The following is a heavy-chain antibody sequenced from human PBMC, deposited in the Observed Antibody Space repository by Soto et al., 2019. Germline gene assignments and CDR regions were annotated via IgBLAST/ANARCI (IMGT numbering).Heavy chain of an antibody. V-gene: IGHV3-66*01. CDR2: TYSGGST. J-gene: IGHJ4*02. CDR3: ARGRLNGSFDY. Sequence: GGSLRLSCAASGFTVSNNYMSWVRQAPGKGLEWVSVTYSGGSTSYADSVKGRFTISRDSSKNTLYLQMNSLRAEDTAVYSCARGRLNGSFDYWGQGTLVTVSS. D-gene: IGHD6-25*01. CDR1: GFTVSNNY.